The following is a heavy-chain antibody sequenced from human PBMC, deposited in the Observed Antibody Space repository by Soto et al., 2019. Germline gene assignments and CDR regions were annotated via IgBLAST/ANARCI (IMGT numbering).Heavy chain of an antibody. Sequence: VASVKVSCKASGGTFSSYAISWVRQAPGQGLEWMGGIIPIFGTANYAQKFQGRVTITADESTSTAYMELSSLSSEDTAVYYCARESTGGSLGGCSSSSCYSGRWFDPWGQETLVTVSS. CDR1: GGTFSSYA. CDR2: IIPIFGTA. CDR3: ARESTGGSLGGCSSSSCYSGRWFDP. J-gene: IGHJ5*01. D-gene: IGHD2-15*01. V-gene: IGHV1-69*13.